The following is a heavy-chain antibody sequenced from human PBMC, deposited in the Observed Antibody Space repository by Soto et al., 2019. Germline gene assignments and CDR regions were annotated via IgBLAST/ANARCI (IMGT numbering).Heavy chain of an antibody. D-gene: IGHD1-1*01. V-gene: IGHV4-61*02. Sequence: SETLSLTCTVSGDSVSRGSYYWSWIRKSAGKGLEWIGRIYATGTTDYNPSLKSRVMMSVDTSKKQFSLKLRSVTAADTAVYYCVRDGTKTLRDWFDPWGQGISVTVSS. CDR2: IYATGTT. J-gene: IGHJ5*02. CDR3: VRDGTKTLRDWFDP. CDR1: GDSVSRGSYY.